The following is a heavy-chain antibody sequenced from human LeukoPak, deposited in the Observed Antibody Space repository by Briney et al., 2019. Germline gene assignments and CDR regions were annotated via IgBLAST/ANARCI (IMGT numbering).Heavy chain of an antibody. CDR2: IIPIFGTA. CDR1: GGTFSSYA. V-gene: IGHV1-69*05. CDR3: ARDRSGSYFDY. Sequence: SVKVSCKASGGTFSSYAISWVRQAPGQGLEWMGRIIPIFGTANYAQKFQGRVTITTDESTTTAYMELSSLRSEDTAVYHCARDRSGSYFDYWGQGTLVTVSS. J-gene: IGHJ4*02. D-gene: IGHD3-10*01.